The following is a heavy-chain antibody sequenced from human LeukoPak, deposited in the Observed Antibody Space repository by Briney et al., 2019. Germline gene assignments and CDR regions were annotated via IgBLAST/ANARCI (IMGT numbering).Heavy chain of an antibody. Sequence: GGSLKLSCAVSAFTVSNNCMSWVRQAPGKGLEWVSLIYGIGSAYYADSVKGRFTISRDNSRNTLYLQMNSLRAEDTAVYYCARLLAAPNTKNYWGQGTLVTVSS. D-gene: IGHD6-13*01. CDR2: IYGIGSA. CDR3: ARLLAAPNTKNY. CDR1: AFTVSNNC. V-gene: IGHV3-53*01. J-gene: IGHJ4*02.